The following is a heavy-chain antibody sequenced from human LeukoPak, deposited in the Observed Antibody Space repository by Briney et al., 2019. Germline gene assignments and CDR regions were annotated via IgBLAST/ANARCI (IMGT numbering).Heavy chain of an antibody. CDR1: GGSCDDYY. CDR2: IHPHGIF. Sequence: SETLSLTCDVYGGSCDDYYCSWIRQPPGKGLEWIGEIHPHGIFYYNSSLMSRVTISIDTSKSLFSLRLTSVTAADTAFYFCARGRDRSKAGDLWGQGSLVTVSS. CDR3: ARGRDRSKAGDL. V-gene: IGHV4-34*01. D-gene: IGHD5-24*01. J-gene: IGHJ5*02.